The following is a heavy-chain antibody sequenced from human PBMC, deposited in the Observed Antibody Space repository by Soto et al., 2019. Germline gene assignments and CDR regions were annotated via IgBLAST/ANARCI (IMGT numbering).Heavy chain of an antibody. CDR1: GFTFTSSA. Sequence: ASVKVSCKASGFTFTSSAVQWVRQARGQRLEWIGWIVVGSGNTNYAQKFQERVTITRDMSTSTAYMELSSLRSEDTAVYYCAADLVGGYSYGRTYYYYGMDVWGQGTTVTVSS. V-gene: IGHV1-58*01. J-gene: IGHJ6*02. CDR2: IVVGSGNT. CDR3: AADLVGGYSYGRTYYYYGMDV. D-gene: IGHD5-18*01.